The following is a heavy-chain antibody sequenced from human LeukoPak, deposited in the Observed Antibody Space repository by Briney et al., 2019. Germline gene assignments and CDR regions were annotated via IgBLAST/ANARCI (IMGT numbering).Heavy chain of an antibody. CDR3: ARVGSSWDLVFDY. J-gene: IGHJ4*02. CDR1: GGSISSGDYY. Sequence: SQTLSLTCTVSGGSISSGDYYWSWIRQPPGTGLEWIGYIYYSGSTYYNPSLKSRVTISVDTSKNQFSLKLSSVTAADTAVYYCARVGSSWDLVFDYWGQGTLVTVSS. CDR2: IYYSGST. V-gene: IGHV4-30-4*01. D-gene: IGHD6-13*01.